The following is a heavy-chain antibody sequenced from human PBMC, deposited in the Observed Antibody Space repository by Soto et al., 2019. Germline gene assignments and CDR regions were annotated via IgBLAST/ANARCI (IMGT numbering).Heavy chain of an antibody. V-gene: IGHV3-30*04. J-gene: IGHJ4*02. D-gene: IGHD3-16*01. CDR3: ARDHWERGWPKYDY. Sequence: GGALRLSWAASGCTFSSYAIHWGRQAPGKGLEWVAFISYDGNNKHYADSVKGRFTIARDNSKNTLYLQMDSLRAEDTAVYYCARDHWERGWPKYDYWGQGTMVTVSS. CDR1: GCTFSSYA. CDR2: ISYDGNNK.